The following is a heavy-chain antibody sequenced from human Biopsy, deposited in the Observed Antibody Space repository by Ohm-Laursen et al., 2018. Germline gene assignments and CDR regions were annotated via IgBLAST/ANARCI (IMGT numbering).Heavy chain of an antibody. CDR2: ISYAGGI. CDR1: GGSISGYH. J-gene: IGHJ4*02. CDR3: ARMPHFDY. D-gene: IGHD2-2*01. Sequence: SDTLSLTCTVSGGSISGYHWSWIRKSPGKGLEWHAYISYAGGITSNPSLNGRASMSLDTSKNQFSLRLIYVTAADTAVYYCARMPHFDYWGQGILVTVSS. V-gene: IGHV4-59*07.